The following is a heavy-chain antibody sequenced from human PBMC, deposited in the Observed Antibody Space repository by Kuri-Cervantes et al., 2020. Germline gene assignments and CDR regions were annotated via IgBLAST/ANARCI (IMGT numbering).Heavy chain of an antibody. CDR3: ARGYCSGGSCNPDAFDI. J-gene: IGHJ3*02. D-gene: IGHD2-15*01. Sequence: SETLSLTCTVSGGSISSYYWSWIRQPPGKGLEWIGYIYYSGSTNYNPFLKSRVTISVDTSKNQFSLKLSSVTAADTAVYYCARGYCSGGSCNPDAFDIWGQGTMVTVSS. CDR2: IYYSGST. V-gene: IGHV4-59*01. CDR1: GGSISSYY.